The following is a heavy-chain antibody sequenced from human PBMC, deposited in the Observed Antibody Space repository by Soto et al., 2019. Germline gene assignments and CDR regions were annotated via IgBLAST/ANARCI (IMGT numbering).Heavy chain of an antibody. D-gene: IGHD4-4*01. CDR1: GGSISSGDYY. CDR3: ARDRNPLYYYYGMDV. J-gene: IGHJ6*02. CDR2: IYYSGST. V-gene: IGHV4-30-4*01. Sequence: SETLSLTCTVSGGSISSGDYYWSWIRQPPGKGLEWIGYIYYSGSTYYNPSLKSRVTISVDTSKNQFSLKLSSVTAADTAVYYCARDRNPLYYYYGMDVWGQGTTVTVSS.